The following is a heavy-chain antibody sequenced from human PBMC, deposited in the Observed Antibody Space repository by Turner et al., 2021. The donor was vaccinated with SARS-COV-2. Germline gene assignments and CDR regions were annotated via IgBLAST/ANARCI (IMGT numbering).Heavy chain of an antibody. CDR1: GFTFSSYR. J-gene: IGHJ1*01. V-gene: IGHV3-48*02. Sequence: EVQLVESGGGLVQPGGSLILSCAASGFTFSSYRMNWVRQAPGKGLEWVSYIISSSSTIYYADSVKGRFTISRDNAKNSLYLQMNSLRDEDTAVYYCARGYYNAAYSSGWYVYNAEYFQNWGQGTLVTVSS. D-gene: IGHD6-19*01. CDR3: ARGYYNAAYSSGWYVYNAEYFQN. CDR2: IISSSSTI.